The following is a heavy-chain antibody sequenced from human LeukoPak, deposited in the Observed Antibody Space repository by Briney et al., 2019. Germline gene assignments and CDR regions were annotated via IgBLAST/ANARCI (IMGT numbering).Heavy chain of an antibody. J-gene: IGHJ6*03. CDR1: GYTFNTYW. Sequence: GESLKISCKGSGYTFNTYWIGWVRHKPGKGLEWMGFVYPAGADIRYSPSFEGQVTISVDKSITTAYLHWSSLKASDTAMYYCVRGGVSPAYYYYYMDVWGKGTTVIVSS. CDR2: VYPAGADI. CDR3: VRGGVSPAYYYYYMDV. V-gene: IGHV5-51*01.